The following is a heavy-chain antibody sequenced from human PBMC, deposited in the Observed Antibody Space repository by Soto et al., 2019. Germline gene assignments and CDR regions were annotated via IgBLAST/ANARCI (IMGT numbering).Heavy chain of an antibody. V-gene: IGHV1-18*01. CDR3: ARDYPRGGYNHY. D-gene: IGHD5-12*01. CDR2: ISAYNGNT. J-gene: IGHJ4*02. Sequence: SWKASGYTFTSYGISWVRQAPGQGLEWMGWISAYNGNTNYAQKLQGRVTMTTDTSTSTAYMELRSLRSDDTAVYYCARDYPRGGYNHYWGQGTLVTVSS. CDR1: GYTFTSYG.